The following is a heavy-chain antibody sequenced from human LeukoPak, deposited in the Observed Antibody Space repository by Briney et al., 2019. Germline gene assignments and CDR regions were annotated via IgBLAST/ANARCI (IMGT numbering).Heavy chain of an antibody. CDR1: GGSISRNSDY. D-gene: IGHD1-1*01. CDR3: AREVGSGDYYFDY. CDR2: IDYGGST. Sequence: KTSETLSLNCTVSGGSISRNSDYWGWIRQPPGQGLEWIGSIDYGGSTKYNPSLKSRVTISVDRSKNQFSLKLSSVTAADTAVYYCAREVGSGDYYFDYWGQGTLVTVSS. J-gene: IGHJ4*02. V-gene: IGHV4-39*07.